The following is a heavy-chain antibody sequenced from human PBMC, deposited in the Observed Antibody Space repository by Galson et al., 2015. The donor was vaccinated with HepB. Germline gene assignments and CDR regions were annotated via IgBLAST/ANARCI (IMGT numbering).Heavy chain of an antibody. CDR1: GYTFTGYY. J-gene: IGHJ6*03. Sequence: SCKASGYTFTGYYMHWVRQAPGQGLEWMGWINPNSGGTNYAQKFQGRVTMTRDTSISTAYMELSRLRSDDTAVYYCARRSKAVAGTLYYYYYYMDVWGKGTTVTVSS. CDR2: INPNSGGT. V-gene: IGHV1-2*02. CDR3: ARRSKAVAGTLYYYYYYMDV. D-gene: IGHD6-19*01.